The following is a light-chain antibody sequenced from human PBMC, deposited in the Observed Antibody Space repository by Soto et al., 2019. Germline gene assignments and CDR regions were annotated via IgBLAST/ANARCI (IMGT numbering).Light chain of an antibody. CDR1: SRDVGGYKY. CDR3: SSYTSSSTLVV. Sequence: QSVLTQPASVSGSPGQSITISCTGTSRDVGGYKYVSWYQQHPGKAPKLMIYDVSNRPSGVSNRFSGSKSGNTASLTISGLQAEDEADYYCSSYTSSSTLVVFGGGTKLTVL. V-gene: IGLV2-14*01. J-gene: IGLJ2*01. CDR2: DVS.